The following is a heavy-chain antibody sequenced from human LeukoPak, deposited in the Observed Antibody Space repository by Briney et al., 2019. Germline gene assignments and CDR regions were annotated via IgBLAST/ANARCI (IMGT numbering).Heavy chain of an antibody. CDR2: IYSGGST. D-gene: IGHD1-26*01. V-gene: IGHV3-66*01. J-gene: IGHJ6*02. CDR3: ARDLVGSYYYYYGMDV. CDR1: GFTGSSNY. Sequence: GGSLRLSCAASGFTGSSNYMSWVRQAPGKGLEWVSVIYSGGSTYYAGSVKGRFTISRDNSKNTLYLQKNSLRAEDTAVYYCARDLVGSYYYYYGMDVWGQGTTVTVSS.